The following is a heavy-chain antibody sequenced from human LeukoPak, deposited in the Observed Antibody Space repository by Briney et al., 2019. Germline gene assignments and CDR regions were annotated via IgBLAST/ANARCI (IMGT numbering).Heavy chain of an antibody. CDR1: GGSFSGYY. Sequence: LSLTCAVYGGSFSGYYWSWIRQAPGKGLEWVSYISSSGDTIYYADSVKGRFTISRDNAKNSLYLQMNSLRAEDTAVYYCARWYGSGMYGMDVWGQGTTVTVSS. D-gene: IGHD3-10*01. J-gene: IGHJ6*02. CDR3: ARWYGSGMYGMDV. CDR2: ISSSGDTI. V-gene: IGHV3-11*01.